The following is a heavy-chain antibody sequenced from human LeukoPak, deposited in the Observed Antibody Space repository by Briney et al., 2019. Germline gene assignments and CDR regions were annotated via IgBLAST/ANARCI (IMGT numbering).Heavy chain of an antibody. CDR3: ARDLRYYGSGSYTDAFDI. CDR1: GFTFSSYG. J-gene: IGHJ3*02. CDR2: IRYDGRNK. V-gene: IGHV3-30*02. Sequence: GGSLRLSCAASGFTFSSYGMHWVRQAPGKGLDWVAFIRYDGRNKYYADSVKGRFTISRDNSKNTLYLQMNSLRAEDTAVYYCARDLRYYGSGSYTDAFDIWGQGTMVTVSS. D-gene: IGHD3-10*01.